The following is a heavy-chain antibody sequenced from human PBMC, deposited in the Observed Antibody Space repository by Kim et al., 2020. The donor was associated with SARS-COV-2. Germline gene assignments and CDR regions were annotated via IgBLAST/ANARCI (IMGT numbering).Heavy chain of an antibody. CDR3: TKAPGSGSYYFDC. D-gene: IGHD3-10*01. V-gene: IGHV3-9*01. J-gene: IGHJ4*02. Sequence: YTDSVKGRFTISRDNATNSLYLQMNSLRPEDTALYYCTKAPGSGSYYFDCWGQGTLVTVSS.